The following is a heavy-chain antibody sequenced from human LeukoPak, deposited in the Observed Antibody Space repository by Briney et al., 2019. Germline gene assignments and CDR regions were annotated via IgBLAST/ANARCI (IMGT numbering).Heavy chain of an antibody. CDR2: TYYRSKRYT. D-gene: IGHD1-26*01. CDR1: GDSVSSDNAA. J-gene: IGHJ4*02. V-gene: IGHV6-1*01. CDR3: TRARSGRCRVF. Sequence: QTLTLTCAVSGDSVSSDNAAWNRQRQAPSRGLEWLGKTYYRSKRYTDYAGSGQTRIIINPDTSTYQFSLRLKSVTPADTAVFFCTRARSGRCRVFGGQETLVSVFS.